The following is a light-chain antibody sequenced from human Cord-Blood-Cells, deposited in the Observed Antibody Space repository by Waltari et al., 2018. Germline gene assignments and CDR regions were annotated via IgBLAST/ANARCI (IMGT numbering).Light chain of an antibody. Sequence: QSALTQPASVSGSPGQSITISCTGTSSDVGGYNLVSWYQQHPGKAPQRMIYEGSKRPSGVSNRFSGANSGNTASLTISGLQAEDEADYYCCSYAGSSTGVFGGGTKLTVL. CDR2: EGS. J-gene: IGLJ3*02. V-gene: IGLV2-23*01. CDR1: SSDVGGYNL. CDR3: CSYAGSSTGV.